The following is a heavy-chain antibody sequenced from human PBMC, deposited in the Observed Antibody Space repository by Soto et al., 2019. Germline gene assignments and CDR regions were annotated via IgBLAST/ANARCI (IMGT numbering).Heavy chain of an antibody. V-gene: IGHV3-48*02. D-gene: IGHD3-22*01. CDR3: ARDIVYYDSSGYYFYYYGMDV. CDR2: ISSSSSTI. CDR1: GFTFSSYS. Sequence: PGGSLRLSCAASGFTFSSYSMNWVRQAPGKGLEWVSYISSSSSTIYYADSVKGRFTISRDNAKNSLYLQMNSLRDEDTAVYYCARDIVYYDSSGYYFYYYGMDVWGQGTTVTVSS. J-gene: IGHJ6*02.